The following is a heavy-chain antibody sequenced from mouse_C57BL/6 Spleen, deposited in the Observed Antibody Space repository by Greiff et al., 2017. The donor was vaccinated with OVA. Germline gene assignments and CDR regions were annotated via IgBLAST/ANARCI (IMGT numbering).Heavy chain of an antibody. D-gene: IGHD1-1*01. Sequence: EVNLVESGGGLVKPGGSLKLSCAASGFTFSDYGMHWVRQAPEKGLEWVAYISSGSSTIYYADTVKGRFTISRDNAKNTLFLQMTSLRSEDTAMYYCARTTTVVPYWYFDVWGTGTTVTVSS. CDR3: ARTTTVVPYWYFDV. CDR1: GFTFSDYG. CDR2: ISSGSSTI. J-gene: IGHJ1*03. V-gene: IGHV5-17*01.